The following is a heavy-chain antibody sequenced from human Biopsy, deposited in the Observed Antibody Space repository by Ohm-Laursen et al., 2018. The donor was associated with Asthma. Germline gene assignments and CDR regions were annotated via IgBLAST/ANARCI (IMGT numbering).Heavy chain of an antibody. J-gene: IGHJ4*02. CDR2: IWFDGSNK. Sequence: SLRLSCAASGFTFGSYGLHWVRQAPGKGLERVAVIWFDGSNKHYADSVKGRFTISRDNSKNTLYLQMNSLRAEDTALYYCGRERSYMVDYWGQGTLVIVSS. CDR3: GRERSYMVDY. D-gene: IGHD3-10*01. V-gene: IGHV3-33*01. CDR1: GFTFGSYG.